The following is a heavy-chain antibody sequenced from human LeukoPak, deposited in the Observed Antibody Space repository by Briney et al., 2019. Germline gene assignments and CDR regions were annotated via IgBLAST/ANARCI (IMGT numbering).Heavy chain of an antibody. CDR2: INPNSGGT. D-gene: IGHD3-10*01. CDR3: ARRSLWFGSKFDY. J-gene: IGHJ4*02. Sequence: ASVKVSCKASGYTFTGYYMHWVRQAPGQGLEWMGWINPNSGGTNYVQKFQGRVTMTRDTSISTAYMDLSSLRSDDTAVYYCARRSLWFGSKFDYWGQGTLVTVSS. V-gene: IGHV1-2*02. CDR1: GYTFTGYY.